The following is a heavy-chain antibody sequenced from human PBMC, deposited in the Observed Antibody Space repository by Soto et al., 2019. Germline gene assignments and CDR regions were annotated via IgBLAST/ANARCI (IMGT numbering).Heavy chain of an antibody. J-gene: IGHJ5*02. CDR2: IYYSGNT. V-gene: IGHV4-39*01. Sequence: QLQLQESGPGLVKPSETLSLTCTVSGGSIISSSYYWAWIRQPPGTGLEWIGTIYYSGNTYYNPSLKSRIAISVDTSKNQFSLKLSPVTAADTAIYYCARLNKPGWFDPWGQGTLVTVS. CDR1: GGSIISSSYY. CDR3: ARLNKPGWFDP.